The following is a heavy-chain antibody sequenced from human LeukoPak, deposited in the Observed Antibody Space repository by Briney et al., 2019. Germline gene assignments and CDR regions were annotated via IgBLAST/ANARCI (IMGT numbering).Heavy chain of an antibody. V-gene: IGHV3-23*01. J-gene: IGHJ1*01. CDR2: ISGSGDST. CDR1: GFTFSSYA. D-gene: IGHD3-3*01. Sequence: GGSLRLSCAASGFTFSSYAMSWVRQAPGKGLEWVSCISGSGDSTYYADSVKGRFTISRDNSKNTLYLQMNSLRAEDTAVYYCAKDPPSDFWSGYPEYFQHWGQGTLVTVSS. CDR3: AKDPPSDFWSGYPEYFQH.